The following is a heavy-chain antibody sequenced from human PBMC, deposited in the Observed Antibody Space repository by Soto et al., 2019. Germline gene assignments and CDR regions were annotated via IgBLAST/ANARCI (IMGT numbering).Heavy chain of an antibody. D-gene: IGHD1-1*01. CDR3: ARSLRGGDRNDWSYYYHGMDV. Sequence: QVQLVQSGAEVKKPGASVKVSCKASEYTFTDYYIHWVRQAPGQGLEWMGWINPNSGGTNYAQQFQGWVAITRDTSISTAYMELSSLRSAGTAVYYCARSLRGGDRNDWSYYYHGMDVWGQGTTVTVSS. CDR1: EYTFTDYY. J-gene: IGHJ6*02. V-gene: IGHV1-2*04. CDR2: INPNSGGT.